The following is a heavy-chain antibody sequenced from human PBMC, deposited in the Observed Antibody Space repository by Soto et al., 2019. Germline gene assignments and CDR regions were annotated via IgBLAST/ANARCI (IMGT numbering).Heavy chain of an antibody. CDR1: GASISSTNW. D-gene: IGHD6-13*01. V-gene: IGHV4-4*02. CDR2: IFHDGRT. CDR3: ARDGQELRD. Sequence: QVQLQESGPGLVKPSGTLSLTCAVSGASISSTNWWSWVRQFPGKGLEWIGEIFHDGRTNYNPSLKRRVTISVDKSKYHFSLELTSVTAADTAIYYCARDGQELRDWGHGTLVTVSS. J-gene: IGHJ4*01.